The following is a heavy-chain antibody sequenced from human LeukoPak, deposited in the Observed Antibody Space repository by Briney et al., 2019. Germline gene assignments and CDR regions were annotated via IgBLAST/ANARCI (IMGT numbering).Heavy chain of an antibody. V-gene: IGHV3-49*04. Sequence: GGSLRLSCTASGFTFGDYAMSWVRQAPGKGLEWVGFIRSKAYGGTTEYAASVKGRFTISRDDSKSIAYLQMNSLKTEDTAVYYCTRDHGEWDATGDYWGQGTLVTVSS. CDR3: TRDHGEWDATGDY. CDR1: GFTFGDYA. D-gene: IGHD3-10*01. CDR2: IRSKAYGGTT. J-gene: IGHJ4*02.